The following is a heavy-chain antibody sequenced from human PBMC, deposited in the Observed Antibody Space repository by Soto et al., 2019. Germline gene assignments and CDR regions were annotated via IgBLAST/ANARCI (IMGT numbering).Heavy chain of an antibody. D-gene: IGHD1-26*01. V-gene: IGHV3-74*01. CDR3: ARGDRGAFDL. Sequence: EVQLVESGGGLVRPGGSLRLSCAASGFTFSYYWMHWVRQAPGKGLVWVSRIHSDGSSTTYADFVKGRFIISRDNARNTVDLQTNSVRVADTAVYYCARGDRGAFDLWGQGTVVTVSS. J-gene: IGHJ3*01. CDR2: IHSDGSST. CDR1: GFTFSYYW.